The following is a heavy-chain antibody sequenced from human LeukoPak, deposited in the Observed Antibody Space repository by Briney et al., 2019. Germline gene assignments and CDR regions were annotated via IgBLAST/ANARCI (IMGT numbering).Heavy chain of an antibody. D-gene: IGHD3-16*01. CDR3: AKASWVSSADAVL. CDR2: LRGDGET. V-gene: IGHV3-23*01. J-gene: IGHJ4*02. Sequence: PGGSLRLSCAASGFTFSSYAVSWVRQAPARGLEWVSSLRGDGETFYADSVKGRFTLSRDESRNTVYLQMNNLRVEDTAEYFCAKASWVSSADAVLRGQGTLVTVSS. CDR1: GFTFSSYA.